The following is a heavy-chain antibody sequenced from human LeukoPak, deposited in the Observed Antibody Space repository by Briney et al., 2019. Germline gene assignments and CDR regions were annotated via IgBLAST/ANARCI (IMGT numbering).Heavy chain of an antibody. CDR2: MNPNSGNT. CDR3: ARAISRRYYDILTGYYRPYYYYMDV. D-gene: IGHD3-9*01. J-gene: IGHJ6*03. Sequence: ASVKVSCKASGYTFTSYDINWVRQATGQGLEWMGWMNPNSGNTGYAQKFQGRVTMTRNTSISTAYMELSSLRSEDTAVYYCARAISRRYYDILTGYYRPYYYYMDVWGKGTTVTISS. CDR1: GYTFTSYD. V-gene: IGHV1-8*01.